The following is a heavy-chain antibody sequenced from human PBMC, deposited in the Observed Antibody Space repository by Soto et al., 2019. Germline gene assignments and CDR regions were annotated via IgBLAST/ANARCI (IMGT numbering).Heavy chain of an antibody. CDR3: AREGYDWDFDY. D-gene: IGHD5-12*01. V-gene: IGHV3-30-3*01. CDR1: GFTFSSYA. CDR2: ISYDGSNK. J-gene: IGHJ4*02. Sequence: QVQLVESGGGVVQPGRSLRLSCAASGFTFSSYAMHWVRQAPGKGLEWVAVISYDGSNKYYADSVKGRFTISRDNSKNTLYLQMNSLRAEDTAVYYCAREGYDWDFDYWGQGTLVTASS.